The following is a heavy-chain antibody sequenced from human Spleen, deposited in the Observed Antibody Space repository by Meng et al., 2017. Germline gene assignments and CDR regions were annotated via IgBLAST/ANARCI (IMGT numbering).Heavy chain of an antibody. CDR3: ARLPSTQGAGP. D-gene: IGHD3-16*01. V-gene: IGHV3-30*01. CDR1: GFTFTRSA. Sequence: GGSLRLSCAASGFTFTRSAMQWVRQAPGKGLEWVATISYDETNKYYADSVKGRFTISKDNSKNTLNLQLNSLRAEDTAVYYCARLPSTQGAGPWGQGTLVTVSS. CDR2: ISYDETNK. J-gene: IGHJ5*02.